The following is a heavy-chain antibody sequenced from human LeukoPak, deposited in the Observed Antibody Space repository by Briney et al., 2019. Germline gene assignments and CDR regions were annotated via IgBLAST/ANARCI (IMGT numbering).Heavy chain of an antibody. J-gene: IGHJ3*02. D-gene: IGHD1-26*01. CDR1: GFTFSNYE. Sequence: GGSLRLSCAASGFTFSNYEMNWVRQAPGKGLEWVSVIYSGGSTYYADSVKGRFIISRDNSKNTLYLQMNSLRAEDTAVYYCATVGPDAFDIWGQGTMVTVSS. V-gene: IGHV3-66*01. CDR3: ATVGPDAFDI. CDR2: IYSGGST.